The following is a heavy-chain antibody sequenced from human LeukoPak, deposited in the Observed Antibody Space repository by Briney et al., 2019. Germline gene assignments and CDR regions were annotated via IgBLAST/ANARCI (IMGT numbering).Heavy chain of an antibody. J-gene: IGHJ4*02. CDR3: ARTAVSSTNAHFDY. CDR1: GGPMRSYS. Sequence: PSGTLSLTCTVSGGPMRSYSWSWIRLPPGKGLEWIGYIYYSGSTNYNPSLKSRVTISVDTSKNQFSLKLSSVTAADTAVYFCARTAVSSTNAHFDYWGQGTLVTVSS. CDR2: IYYSGST. D-gene: IGHD2-8*01. V-gene: IGHV4-59*01.